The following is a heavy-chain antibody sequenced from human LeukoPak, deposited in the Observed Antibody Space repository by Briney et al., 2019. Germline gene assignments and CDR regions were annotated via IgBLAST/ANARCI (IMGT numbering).Heavy chain of an antibody. CDR1: GFTLSSYA. CDR2: ISGSGGST. CDR3: AKDWDDFWSGYSPLYFDY. V-gene: IGHV3-23*01. D-gene: IGHD3-3*01. J-gene: IGHJ4*02. Sequence: GGSLRLSCAASGFTLSSYAMSWVRQAPGKGLEWVSAISGSGGSTYYAASVKGRFSTSRDNSKNTLYLQMNSLRAEDTAVYYCAKDWDDFWSGYSPLYFDYWGQGTLVTVSS.